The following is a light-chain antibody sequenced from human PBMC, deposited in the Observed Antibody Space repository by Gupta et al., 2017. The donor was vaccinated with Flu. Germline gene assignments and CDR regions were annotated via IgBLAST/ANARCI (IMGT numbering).Light chain of an antibody. J-gene: IGKJ1*01. CDR1: QYVSNTY. CDR2: GAS. CDR3: QQYSMSPWT. Sequence: SATLSCRASQYVSNTYLAWYQQKPGQAPTLLIYGASSRATGVPDRFSGSGSGTDFTLTISRLEPEDFAVYYCQQYSMSPWTFGQGTKVEIK. V-gene: IGKV3-20*01.